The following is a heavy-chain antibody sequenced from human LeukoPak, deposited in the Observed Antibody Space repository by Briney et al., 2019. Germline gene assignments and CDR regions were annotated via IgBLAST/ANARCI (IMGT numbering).Heavy chain of an antibody. CDR3: ARGSITMIVVVINFDY. D-gene: IGHD3-22*01. CDR2: ISSSGSTI. Sequence: PGGSLRLSCAASGFTFSDYYMSWIRQAPGKGLEWVSYISSSGSTIYYADSVKGRFTISRDNAKNSLYLQMNSLRAEDTAVYYCARGSITMIVVVINFDYWGQGTLVTVSP. J-gene: IGHJ4*02. CDR1: GFTFSDYY. V-gene: IGHV3-11*04.